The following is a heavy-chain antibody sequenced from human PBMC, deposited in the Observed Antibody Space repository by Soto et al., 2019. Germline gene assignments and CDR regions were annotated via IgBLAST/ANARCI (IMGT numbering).Heavy chain of an antibody. V-gene: IGHV3-23*01. CDR2: ITNTGGYT. CDR3: AKAGYGSGSYYTLSFDY. D-gene: IGHD3-10*01. CDR1: GFTFSSHA. J-gene: IGHJ4*02. Sequence: SLRLSCAGSGFTFSSHAVNWVRQAPGKGLECVSSITNTGGYTYYADSVKGRFTISRDNSKNTVYLQMNSLRAEDTAVYYCAKAGYGSGSYYTLSFDYWGQGSLVTVSS.